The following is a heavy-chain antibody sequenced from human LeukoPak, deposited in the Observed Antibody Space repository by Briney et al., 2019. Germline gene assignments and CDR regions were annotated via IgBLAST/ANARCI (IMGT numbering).Heavy chain of an antibody. V-gene: IGHV4-34*01. CDR2: INHSGYT. D-gene: IGHD3-22*01. CDR3: ARQFSLSGYFDY. Sequence: PSETLSLTCALYGGSFSGYYWSWIRQSPGKGLEWIGQINHSGYTNCEPSLKSRVTMSVDTSKNQFSLKLISMTAADTAVYYCARQFSLSGYFDYWGQGTLVTVSS. J-gene: IGHJ4*02. CDR1: GGSFSGYY.